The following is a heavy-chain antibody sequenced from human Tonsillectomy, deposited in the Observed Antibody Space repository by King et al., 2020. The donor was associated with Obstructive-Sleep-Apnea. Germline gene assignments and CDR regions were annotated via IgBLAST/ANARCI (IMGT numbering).Heavy chain of an antibody. CDR3: ARLPPYGSRHGTFDI. CDR2: VYPRDFDS. J-gene: IGHJ3*02. Sequence: QLVQSGAEVKKPGESLKISCKASGYSFTSYWIGWVRQMPGKGLEWMGIVYPRDFDSINSPSFQGQVTISADTSLNTAYLQWTSLRASDTAMYFCARLPPYGSRHGTFDIWGQGTMVTVSS. CDR1: GYSFTSYW. D-gene: IGHD4-17*01. V-gene: IGHV5-51*01.